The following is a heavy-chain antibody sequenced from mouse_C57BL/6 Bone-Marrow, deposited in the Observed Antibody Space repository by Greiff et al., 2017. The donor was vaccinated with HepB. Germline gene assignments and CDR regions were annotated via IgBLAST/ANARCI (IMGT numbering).Heavy chain of an antibody. CDR3: ARDRPLRGYFDY. V-gene: IGHV5-4*01. CDR1: GFTFSSYA. Sequence: DVQLQESGGGLVKPGGSLKLSSAASGFTFSSYAMSWVRQTPEKRLEWVATISDGGSYTYYPDNVKGRFTISRDNAKNNLYLQMSHLKSEDTAMYYCARDRPLRGYFDYWGQGTTLTVSS. J-gene: IGHJ2*01. CDR2: ISDGGSYT. D-gene: IGHD6-1*01.